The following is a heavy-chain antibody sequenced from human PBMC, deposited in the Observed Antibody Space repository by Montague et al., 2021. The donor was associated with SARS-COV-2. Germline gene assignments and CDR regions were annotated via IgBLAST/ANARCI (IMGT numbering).Heavy chain of an antibody. CDR3: ARLGDGVVPSPILGVGPYYSYYYMDV. Sequence: SETLSLTCAVHGSSFSGYYWNWIRQSPGKGLEWIGEINHGGSTKFSPSLKGRVTISADTSKNQFSLKLTSVAAADTAVYYCARLGDGVVPSPILGVGPYYSYYYMDVWGKGTTVTVSS. J-gene: IGHJ6*03. D-gene: IGHD3-10*01. CDR2: INHGGST. V-gene: IGHV4-34*01. CDR1: GSSFSGYY.